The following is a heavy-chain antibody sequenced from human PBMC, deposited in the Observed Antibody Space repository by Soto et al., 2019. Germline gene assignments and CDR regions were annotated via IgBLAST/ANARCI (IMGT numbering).Heavy chain of an antibody. CDR2: IYPGDSGT. Sequence: GESLKISCKGSGYSFTSYWIGWVRQMPGKGLEWMGIIYPGDSGTRYSPSFQGQVTISADKSISTAYLQWSSLKASDTAMYYCARLDITIFGVVLTDAFDIWGQGTMVTVSS. J-gene: IGHJ3*02. CDR3: ARLDITIFGVVLTDAFDI. V-gene: IGHV5-51*01. D-gene: IGHD3-3*01. CDR1: GYSFTSYW.